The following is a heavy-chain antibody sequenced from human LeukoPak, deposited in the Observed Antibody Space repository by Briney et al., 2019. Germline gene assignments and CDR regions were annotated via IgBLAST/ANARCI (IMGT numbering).Heavy chain of an antibody. V-gene: IGHV3-21*01. CDR2: ISSSSSYI. CDR3: ARARAVGRFDY. D-gene: IGHD2-15*01. J-gene: IGHJ4*02. CDR1: GFTFSSYS. Sequence: GGSLRLSCAASGFTFSSYSMNWVRQAPGKGLEWVSSISSSSSYIYYADSVKGRFTISRDNAKKSLYLQMNSLRAEDTAVYYCARARAVGRFDYWGQGTLVTVSS.